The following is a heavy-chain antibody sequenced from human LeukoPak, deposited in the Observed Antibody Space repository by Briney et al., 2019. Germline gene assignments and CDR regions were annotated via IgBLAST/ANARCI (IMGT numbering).Heavy chain of an antibody. CDR1: GFTFDDYA. CDR2: ISRDGGST. J-gene: IGHJ4*02. CDR3: AKDFPHYYDSSGYHDY. Sequence: GGSLRLSCAASGFTFDDYAMHWVRQAPGKGLEWVSLISRDGGSTYYADSVKGRFTISRDNSKNSLYLQMNSLRTEDTALYYCAKDFPHYYDSSGYHDYWGQGTLVTVSS. V-gene: IGHV3-43*02. D-gene: IGHD3-22*01.